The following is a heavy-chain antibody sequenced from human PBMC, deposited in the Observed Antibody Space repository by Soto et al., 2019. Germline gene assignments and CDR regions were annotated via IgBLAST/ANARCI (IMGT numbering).Heavy chain of an antibody. CDR3: ATSIMITFGGVIVSY. D-gene: IGHD3-16*02. J-gene: IGHJ4*02. CDR1: GGSISSSSYY. V-gene: IGHV4-39*01. CDR2: IYYSGST. Sequence: QLQLQESGPGLVKPSETLSLTCTVSGGSISSSSYYWGWIRQPPGKGLEWIGSIYYSGSTYYNPSLKSRVTISVDTSKNQFSLKLSSVTAADTAVYYCATSIMITFGGVIVSYWGQGTLVTVSS.